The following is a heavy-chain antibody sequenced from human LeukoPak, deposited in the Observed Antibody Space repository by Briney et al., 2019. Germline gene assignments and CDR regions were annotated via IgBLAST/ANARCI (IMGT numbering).Heavy chain of an antibody. Sequence: PGGSLRLSCAASGFTFSSYSMNWVRQAPGKGLEGVSYISSSSSTIYYADSVKGRFTISRDNAKNSLYLQMNSLRAEDTAVYYCARDRFATAIGYWGQGTLVTVSS. J-gene: IGHJ4*02. CDR2: ISSSSSTI. V-gene: IGHV3-48*01. D-gene: IGHD3-10*01. CDR1: GFTFSSYS. CDR3: ARDRFATAIGY.